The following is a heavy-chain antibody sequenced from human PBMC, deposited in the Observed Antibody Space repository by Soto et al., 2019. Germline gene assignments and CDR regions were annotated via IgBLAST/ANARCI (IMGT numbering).Heavy chain of an antibody. Sequence: EVQLLESGGGLVQPGGSLRLSCAASGFTFSSYGMNWVRQAPGKGLEWVSVISGSGVTTYYADSVKGRFTISRDNSKNTRYLQMNSLRAEDRAVYYCARPLRRAGGKCFHYWGQGTLVTVSS. V-gene: IGHV3-23*01. D-gene: IGHD3-10*01. CDR3: ARPLRRAGGKCFHY. J-gene: IGHJ4*02. CDR2: ISGSGVTT. CDR1: GFTFSSYG.